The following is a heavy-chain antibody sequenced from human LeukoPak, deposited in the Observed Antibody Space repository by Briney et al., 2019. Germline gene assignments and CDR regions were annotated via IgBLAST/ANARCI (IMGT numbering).Heavy chain of an antibody. Sequence: GRSLRLSCAASGFTFSNYAMHWVRQAPGKGLEWVAVISYDGSNKYYADSVKGRFTISRDNSKNTLYLQMNSLRAEDTAVYYCAREVRQWSAACWFDPWGQGTLATVSS. CDR3: AREVRQWSAACWFDP. J-gene: IGHJ5*02. CDR2: ISYDGSNK. D-gene: IGHD6-19*01. CDR1: GFTFSNYA. V-gene: IGHV3-30-3*01.